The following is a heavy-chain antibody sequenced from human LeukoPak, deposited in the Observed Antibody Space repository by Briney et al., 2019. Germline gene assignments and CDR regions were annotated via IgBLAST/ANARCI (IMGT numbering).Heavy chain of an antibody. Sequence: GGSLRHSCAASGFTFSSYAMTWVRQAPGKGLEWVLAISGSGGSTYYADSVKGRFTISRDNSKNTLYLQMNSLRAEDTAVYYCAKGAPYYYYYMDVRGKGTTVTVSS. CDR1: GFTFSSYA. CDR3: AKGAPYYYYYMDV. CDR2: ISGSGGST. V-gene: IGHV3-23*01. J-gene: IGHJ6*03.